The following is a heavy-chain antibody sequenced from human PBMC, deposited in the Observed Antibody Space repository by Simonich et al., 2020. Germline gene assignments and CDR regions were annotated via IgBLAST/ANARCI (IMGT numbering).Heavy chain of an antibody. D-gene: IGHD2-2*01. CDR2: MNPNSGNT. CDR3: ARARYCSSTSCYNWFDP. Sequence: QVQLVQSGAEVKKPGASVKVSCKASGYTFTSYDIKGVRQATGQGLEWMGWMNPNSGNTGYAQKFHGRVTITRNTTISTAYMELSSLRSEDTAVYYCARARYCSSTSCYNWFDPWGQGTLVTVSS. CDR1: GYTFTSYD. V-gene: IGHV1-8*03. J-gene: IGHJ5*02.